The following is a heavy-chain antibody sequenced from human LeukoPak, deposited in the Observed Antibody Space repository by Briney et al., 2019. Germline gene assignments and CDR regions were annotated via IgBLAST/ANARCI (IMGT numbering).Heavy chain of an antibody. CDR3: ARGGLPGGFDY. V-gene: IGHV3-74*01. CDR2: INNDGNRI. CDR1: GFTVSNSW. D-gene: IGHD7-27*01. Sequence: GGSLRLSCAAPGFTVSNSWMSWVRQAPGKGLMYVSEINNDGNRIRYVDSVKGRFTISRDGAKNTLFLQMNSLRDDDTAMYYCARGGLPGGFDYWGQGILVTVSS. J-gene: IGHJ4*02.